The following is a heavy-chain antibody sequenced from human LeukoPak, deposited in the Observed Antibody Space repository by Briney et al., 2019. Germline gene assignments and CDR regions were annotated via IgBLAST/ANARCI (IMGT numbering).Heavy chain of an antibody. J-gene: IGHJ4*02. D-gene: IGHD6-13*01. CDR2: IYYSGST. Sequence: PSETLSLTCTASGGSISSYYWSWIRQPPGKGLEWIGYIYYSGSTNYNPSLKSRVTISVDTSKNQFSLKLSSVTAADTAVYYCARGIAAAGTTFDYWGQGTLVTVSS. CDR3: ARGIAAAGTTFDY. CDR1: GGSISSYY. V-gene: IGHV4-59*01.